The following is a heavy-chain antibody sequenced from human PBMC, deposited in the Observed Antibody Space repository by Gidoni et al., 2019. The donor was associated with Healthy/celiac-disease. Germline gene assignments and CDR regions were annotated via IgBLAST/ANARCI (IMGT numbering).Heavy chain of an antibody. J-gene: IGHJ6*02. Sequence: QVQLVESGGGVVQPGRSLGLSCAASGFTFSSYGLHWVRQAPGTGLEWVAVIWYDGSNKYYADSVKGRFTISRDNSKNTLYLQMNSLRAEDTAVYYCAREAMHGYSPPHYYYYGMDVWGQGTTVTVSS. CDR3: AREAMHGYSPPHYYYYGMDV. D-gene: IGHD4-4*01. V-gene: IGHV3-33*01. CDR2: IWYDGSNK. CDR1: GFTFSSYG.